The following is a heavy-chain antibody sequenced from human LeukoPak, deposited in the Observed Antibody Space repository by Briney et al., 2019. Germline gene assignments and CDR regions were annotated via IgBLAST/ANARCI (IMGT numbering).Heavy chain of an antibody. Sequence: RSPETLSLTCTVSGGSISSYYWSWIRQPPGKGLEWIGYIYYSGSTNYNPSLKSRVTISVDTSKNQFSLKLSSVTAADTAVYYCAGGDYYDSSGYWGYYFDYWGQGTLVTVSS. CDR1: GGSISSYY. CDR3: AGGDYYDSSGYWGYYFDY. J-gene: IGHJ4*02. D-gene: IGHD3-22*01. V-gene: IGHV4-59*01. CDR2: IYYSGST.